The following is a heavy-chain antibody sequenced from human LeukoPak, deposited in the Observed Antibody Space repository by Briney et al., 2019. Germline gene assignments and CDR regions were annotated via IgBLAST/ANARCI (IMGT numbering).Heavy chain of an antibody. CDR2: IYYSGST. D-gene: IGHD3-10*01. J-gene: IGHJ4*02. CDR1: GGSISSYY. V-gene: IGHV4-59*01. Sequence: PSETLSLTCTVSGGSISSYYWSWIRQPPGKGLEWIGYIYYSGSTNYNPSLKSRVTISVDTSKNQFSLKLSSVTAADTAVYYCARGGYGSGSPIDYWGQGTLVTVSS. CDR3: ARGGYGSGSPIDY.